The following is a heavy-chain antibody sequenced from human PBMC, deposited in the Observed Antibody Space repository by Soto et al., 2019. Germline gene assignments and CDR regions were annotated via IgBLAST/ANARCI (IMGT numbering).Heavy chain of an antibody. CDR2: IYSDGTT. CDR1: GFTVSSNY. CDR3: VRDQGAVSGSSVFEN. V-gene: IGHV3-53*01. Sequence: PGGSLRLSCAASGFTVSSNYMNWVRQAPGKGLEWVSLIYSDGTTYYADSVKGRFTISRDYSKNTLNLQMNSLRADDTAVYYCVRDQGAVSGSSVFENWGQGTMVTV. D-gene: IGHD6-19*01. J-gene: IGHJ3*02.